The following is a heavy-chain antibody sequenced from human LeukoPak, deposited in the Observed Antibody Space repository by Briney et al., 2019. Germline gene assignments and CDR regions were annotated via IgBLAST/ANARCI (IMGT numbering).Heavy chain of an antibody. CDR1: GYTFTSYG. V-gene: IGHV1-18*01. CDR3: ARGRYYYDSSGYNFDY. Sequence: ASVKVSCKASGYTFTSYGISWVRQAPGQGLEWMGWISAYNGNTNYAQKLQGRVTMTTDTSTSTAYMELRSLRSDDTAVYYCARGRYYYDSSGYNFDYWGQGTLVTVSS. D-gene: IGHD3-22*01. J-gene: IGHJ4*02. CDR2: ISAYNGNT.